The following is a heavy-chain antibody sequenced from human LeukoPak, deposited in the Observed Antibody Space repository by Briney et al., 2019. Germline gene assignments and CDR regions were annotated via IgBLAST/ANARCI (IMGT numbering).Heavy chain of an antibody. Sequence: SETLSLTCTVSGGSISSYYWSWIRQPPGKGLEWIGYIYYSGSTNYNPSLKSRVTISVDASKNQFSLKLSSVTAADTAVYYCASQGHSSSSFDYWGQGTLVTVSS. CDR3: ASQGHSSSSFDY. J-gene: IGHJ4*02. D-gene: IGHD6-6*01. CDR2: IYYSGST. V-gene: IGHV4-59*08. CDR1: GGSISSYY.